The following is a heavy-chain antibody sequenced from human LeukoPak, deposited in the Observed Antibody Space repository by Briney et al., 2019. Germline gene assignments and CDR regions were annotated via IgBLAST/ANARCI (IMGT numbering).Heavy chain of an antibody. Sequence: GGSLRLSCAASGFTLSRFWMSWVRQAPGRGLEWVANIKQDGSDKRYVDSVKGRFTVSRDNSKNFLYLEMNSLRAEDTAVYYCAGPASLYLGSEEQGFESWGQGTLVTVSS. J-gene: IGHJ4*02. D-gene: IGHD1/OR15-1a*01. CDR1: GFTLSRFW. V-gene: IGHV3-7*01. CDR3: AGPASLYLGSEEQGFES. CDR2: IKQDGSDK.